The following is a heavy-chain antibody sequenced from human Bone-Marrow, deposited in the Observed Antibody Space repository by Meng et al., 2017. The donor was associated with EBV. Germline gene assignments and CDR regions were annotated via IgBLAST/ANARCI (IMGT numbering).Heavy chain of an antibody. CDR3: ARGGYGGNPLDY. Sequence: QLRLQESGSGLVKPSQTLSLTCAVSGGSISSGGYSWSWIRQPPGKGLEWIGYIYHSGSTYYNPSLKSRVTISVDRSKNQFSLKLSSVTAADTAVYYCARGGYGGNPLDYWGQGTLVTVSS. CDR2: IYHSGST. CDR1: GGSISSGGYS. J-gene: IGHJ4*02. D-gene: IGHD4-23*01. V-gene: IGHV4-30-2*01.